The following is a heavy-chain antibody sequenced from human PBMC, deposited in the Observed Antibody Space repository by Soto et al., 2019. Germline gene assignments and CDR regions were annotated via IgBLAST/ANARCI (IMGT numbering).Heavy chain of an antibody. Sequence: QVQLQESGPGLVKPSQTLSLTCTVSGGSISSGGYYWSWIRQHPGKGLEWIGYIYHSGSTYYNPSLKSRVTIPVDTSKNQFXLXLXXVTVXXTXXXXXXXEAAGILNWFDPWGQGTLVTVSS. D-gene: IGHD6-25*01. V-gene: IGHV4-31*03. J-gene: IGHJ5*02. CDR3: XXEAAGILNWFDP. CDR1: GGSISSGGYY. CDR2: IYHSGST.